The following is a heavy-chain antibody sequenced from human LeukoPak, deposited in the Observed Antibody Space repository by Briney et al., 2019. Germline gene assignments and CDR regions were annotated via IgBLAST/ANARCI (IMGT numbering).Heavy chain of an antibody. CDR2: ISPSGDIT. CDR1: GFTFSNHG. D-gene: IGHD2-2*02. Sequence: GGSLRLSCAASGFTFSNHGMNWVRQAPGKGLEWVSGISPSGDITYYADSVKGRFTISRDNSKNTLYLQMNSLRAEDTAVYYCAKDMCSSTSCYRSNWFDPWGQGTLVTVSS. CDR3: AKDMCSSTSCYRSNWFDP. J-gene: IGHJ5*02. V-gene: IGHV3-23*01.